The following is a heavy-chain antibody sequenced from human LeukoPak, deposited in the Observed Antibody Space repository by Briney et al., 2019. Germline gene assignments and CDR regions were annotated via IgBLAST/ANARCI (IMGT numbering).Heavy chain of an antibody. D-gene: IGHD2-2*01. V-gene: IGHV3-30-3*01. CDR2: ISYDGSNK. CDR3: ARGEETSRPKDIVVGAVVDY. CDR1: GFTFSSYA. Sequence: GGSLRLSCAASGFTFSSYAMHWVRQAPGKGLEWVAVISYDGSNKYYADSVKGRFTISRDNSKNTLYLQMNSLRAEDTAVYYCARGEETSRPKDIVVGAVVDYWGQGTLVTVSS. J-gene: IGHJ4*02.